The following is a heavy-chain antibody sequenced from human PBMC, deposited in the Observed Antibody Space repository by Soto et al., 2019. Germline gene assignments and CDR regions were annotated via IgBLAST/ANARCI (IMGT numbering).Heavy chain of an antibody. CDR1: GFNFNIYA. D-gene: IGHD6-19*01. CDR2: ISGSGRNT. CDR3: ANDIWIAVAGTCN. J-gene: IGHJ4*02. Sequence: EVQLLESGGGLVQPGGSPRLSCAASGFNFNIYAMSWVRQAPGKGLEWVSAISGSGRNTYYADSVKGRFTVSRDNSKNTLYLQMNSLSAGDTAVYYCANDIWIAVAGTCNWGQGTLVSVSS. V-gene: IGHV3-23*01.